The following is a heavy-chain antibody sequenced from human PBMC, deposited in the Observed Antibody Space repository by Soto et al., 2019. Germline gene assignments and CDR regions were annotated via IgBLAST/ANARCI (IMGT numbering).Heavy chain of an antibody. V-gene: IGHV3-23*01. CDR1: GFTFSSYS. Sequence: PGGSLRLSCAASGFTFSSYSLSWLRQAPGKGLEWVSGISGSGQTTHYKDSVKGRFTISRDNFRNTLYLQVNSLRAEDTAIYFCEKSRGDIWTTYFFNYGGQGALVTVP. D-gene: IGHD4-4*01. CDR2: ISGSGQTT. CDR3: EKSRGDIWTTYFFNY. J-gene: IGHJ4*02.